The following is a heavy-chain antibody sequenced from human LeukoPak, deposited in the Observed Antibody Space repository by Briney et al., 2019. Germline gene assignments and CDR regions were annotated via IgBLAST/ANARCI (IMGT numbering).Heavy chain of an antibody. D-gene: IGHD2-21*02. CDR2: IYTSGST. Sequence: SETLSLTCTVSGGSISSGGYYWSWIRQPAGKGLEWIGRIYTSGSTNYNPSLKSRVTISVDKSKNQFSLKLTSVTAADTAVYYCARVPGSSCGGDCYFDYWGQGTQVTVSS. CDR1: GGSISSGGYY. CDR3: ARVPGSSCGGDCYFDY. V-gene: IGHV4-61*02. J-gene: IGHJ4*02.